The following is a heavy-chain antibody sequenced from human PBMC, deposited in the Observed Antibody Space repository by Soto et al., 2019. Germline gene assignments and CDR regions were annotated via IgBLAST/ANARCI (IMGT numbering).Heavy chain of an antibody. CDR2: ISSSGSII. V-gene: IGHV3-11*01. CDR3: ARDLGYYDSSGYFDY. Sequence: GGSLRLSCAASGFTFSDYYMSWIRQAPGKGLEWVSHISSSGSIIYYADSVKGRFTISRDNAKNSLYLQVNSLRAEDTAVYYCARDLGYYDSSGYFDYWGQGTLVTVS. D-gene: IGHD3-22*01. J-gene: IGHJ4*02. CDR1: GFTFSDYY.